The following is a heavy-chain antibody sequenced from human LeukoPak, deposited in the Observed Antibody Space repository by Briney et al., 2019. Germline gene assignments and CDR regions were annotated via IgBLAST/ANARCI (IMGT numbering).Heavy chain of an antibody. V-gene: IGHV4-61*02. CDR2: IYTSGST. D-gene: IGHD3-10*01. CDR1: GGSISSGSYY. J-gene: IGHJ5*02. Sequence: SQTLSHTCTGSGGSISSGSYYRSWIRQPAGKGLEWIGRIYTSGSTNYNPSLKSRVTISVDTSKNQFSLKLSSVTAADTAVYYCARAAVVLWFGEYNWFDPWGQGTLVTVSS. CDR3: ARAAVVLWFGEYNWFDP.